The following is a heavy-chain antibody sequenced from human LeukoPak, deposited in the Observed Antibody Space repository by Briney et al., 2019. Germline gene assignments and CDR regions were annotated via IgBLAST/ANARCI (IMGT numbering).Heavy chain of an antibody. D-gene: IGHD5-18*01. Sequence: GVPLRLSCAASGFSFSSYAVSWVRQAPGKGLEWVSAISGSGGSTYYADSVKGRFTISRDNSKNTLYLQMNSLRAEDTAVYYCAKDSGQYTAMAFAWGQGTLVTVSS. CDR2: ISGSGGST. J-gene: IGHJ5*02. CDR1: GFSFSSYA. V-gene: IGHV3-23*01. CDR3: AKDSGQYTAMAFA.